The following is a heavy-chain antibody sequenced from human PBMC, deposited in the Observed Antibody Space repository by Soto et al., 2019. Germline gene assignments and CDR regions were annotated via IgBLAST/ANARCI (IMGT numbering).Heavy chain of an antibody. D-gene: IGHD6-6*01. V-gene: IGHV3-23*04. J-gene: IGHJ4*02. CDR3: AKGARPFEY. CDR1: GFTFSSNA. CDR2: ISSSGGKT. Sequence: EVQLVESGGALVQPGGSLRLSCAASGFTFSSNAMTWVRQAPGKGLEWVSAISSSGGKTYYADSVKGRFTISRDKSKNTVYLQMNSLRAEDTAVYYCAKGARPFEYWGQGTLVTVSS.